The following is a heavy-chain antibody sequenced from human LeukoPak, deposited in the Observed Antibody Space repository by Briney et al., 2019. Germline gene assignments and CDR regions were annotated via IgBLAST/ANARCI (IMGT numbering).Heavy chain of an antibody. J-gene: IGHJ4*02. CDR2: LNWDGGST. V-gene: IGHV3-20*04. CDR1: GFTFDDYG. CDR3: ARHDYSTYVDY. D-gene: IGHD4-11*01. Sequence: GGSLRLSCAVSGFTFDDYGMGWVRQAPGKGLEWVSSLNWDGGSTGYADSVKGRFTISRDNAKNSLYLQMNSLRAEDTAFYYCARHDYSTYVDYWGLGTLVTVSS.